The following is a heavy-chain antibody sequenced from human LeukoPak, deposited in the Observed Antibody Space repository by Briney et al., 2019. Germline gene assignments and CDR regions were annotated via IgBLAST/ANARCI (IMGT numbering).Heavy chain of an antibody. Sequence: GGSLRLSCAASGFTFSSYGMNWIRQAPGKGLEYVSAISSNGGSTYYADSVKGRFTISRDNSKNTLYLQMSSLRAEDTAVYYCLKERENCYRAPDYWGQGTLVTVSS. J-gene: IGHJ4*02. CDR3: LKERENCYRAPDY. V-gene: IGHV3-64D*06. CDR1: GFTFSSYG. CDR2: ISSNGGST. D-gene: IGHD2-21*02.